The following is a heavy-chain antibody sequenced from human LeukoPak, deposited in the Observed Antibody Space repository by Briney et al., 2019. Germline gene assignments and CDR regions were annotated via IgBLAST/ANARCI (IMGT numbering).Heavy chain of an antibody. J-gene: IGHJ4*02. CDR3: ARPERWSLDY. Sequence: SETLSLTCTVSGGSISSYYWSWIRQPPGKGLEWIGYIYYSGNASYNPSLKSRVTISVDTSKNQFSLNLSSVTAADTAVYYCARPERWSLDYWGQGALVTVSS. CDR2: IYYSGNA. CDR1: GGSISSYY. V-gene: IGHV4-59*08. D-gene: IGHD3-3*01.